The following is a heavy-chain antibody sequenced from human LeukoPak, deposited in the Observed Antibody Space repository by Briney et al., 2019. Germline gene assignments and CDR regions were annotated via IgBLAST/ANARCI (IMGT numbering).Heavy chain of an antibody. V-gene: IGHV3-21*01. Sequence: GGSLRLSCAASGFTFSSYSMNWVRQAPGKGLEWVSSISSSSSYIYYADSVKGRFTISRDNAKNSLYLQMNSLRAEDTSVYYCARFPTLTIVRGVGIDYWGQGTLVTVSS. J-gene: IGHJ4*02. CDR1: GFTFSSYS. CDR2: ISSSSSYI. CDR3: ARFPTLTIVRGVGIDY. D-gene: IGHD3-10*01.